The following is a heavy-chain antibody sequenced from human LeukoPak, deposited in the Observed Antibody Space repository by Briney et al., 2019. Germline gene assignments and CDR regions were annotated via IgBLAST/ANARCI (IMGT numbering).Heavy chain of an antibody. CDR1: GYTFTSYY. CDR2: INPSGGCT. D-gene: IGHD1-26*01. CDR3: ASGGVGENYYYYGMDV. Sequence: ASVKVSCKASGYTFTSYYMHWVRQAPGQGLEWMGIINPSGGCTSYAQKFQGRVTMTRDTSTSTVYMELSSLRSEDTAVYYCASGGVGENYYYYGMDVWGQGTTVTVSS. V-gene: IGHV1-46*01. J-gene: IGHJ6*02.